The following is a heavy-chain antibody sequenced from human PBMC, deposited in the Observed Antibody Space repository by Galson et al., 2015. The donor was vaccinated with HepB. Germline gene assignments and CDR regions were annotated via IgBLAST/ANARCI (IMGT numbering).Heavy chain of an antibody. CDR2: ISYDGSNK. J-gene: IGHJ2*01. D-gene: IGHD4-17*01. CDR3: ATQYGDYEDWYFDL. CDR1: GFTFSSYG. Sequence: SLRLSCAASGFTFSSYGMHCVRQAPGKGLEWVAVISYDGSNKYYADSVKGRFTISRDNSKNTLYLQMNSLRAEDTAVYYCATQYGDYEDWYFDLWGRGTLVTVSS. V-gene: IGHV3-30*03.